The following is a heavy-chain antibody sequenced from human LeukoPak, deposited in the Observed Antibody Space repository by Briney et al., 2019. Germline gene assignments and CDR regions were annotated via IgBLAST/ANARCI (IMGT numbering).Heavy chain of an antibody. J-gene: IGHJ5*02. V-gene: IGHV1-18*01. D-gene: IGHD5-24*01. CDR1: GYTFTSYG. Sequence: ASVKVSCKASGYTFTSYGISWVRQAPGQGLEWMGWISPYNGDTDYEQKFQDKLTFTTDTSTSTAYMEMRSLKSDDTAIYYCARDTSPTMSTSWFDPWGQGTLVTVSS. CDR3: ARDTSPTMSTSWFDP. CDR2: ISPYNGDT.